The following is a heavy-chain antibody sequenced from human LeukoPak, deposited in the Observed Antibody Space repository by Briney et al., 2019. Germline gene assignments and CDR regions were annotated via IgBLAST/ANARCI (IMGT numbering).Heavy chain of an antibody. J-gene: IGHJ5*02. Sequence: PSETLSLTCTVSGGSISGYYWNWIRQPPGKGLEWIGYIYYSGSTNYNPSLKSRVTMSLDTSKNQFSLKLSFVTAADTAVYHCARVVVPAPNNWFDPWGQGTLVTVSS. D-gene: IGHD2-2*01. CDR3: ARVVVPAPNNWFDP. V-gene: IGHV4-59*01. CDR2: IYYSGST. CDR1: GGSISGYY.